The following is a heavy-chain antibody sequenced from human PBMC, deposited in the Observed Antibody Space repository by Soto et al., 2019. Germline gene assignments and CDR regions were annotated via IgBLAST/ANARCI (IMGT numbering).Heavy chain of an antibody. Sequence: GGSLRLSCSASGFTFSSYAMHWVRQAPGKGLEYVSAISSNGGSTYYADSVKGRFTISRDNSKNTLYLQMSSLRAEDTAVYYCVIGYESLYYDFWSGYPWGFDYWGQGTLVTVSS. D-gene: IGHD3-3*01. J-gene: IGHJ4*02. V-gene: IGHV3-64D*08. CDR1: GFTFSSYA. CDR2: ISSNGGST. CDR3: VIGYESLYYDFWSGYPWGFDY.